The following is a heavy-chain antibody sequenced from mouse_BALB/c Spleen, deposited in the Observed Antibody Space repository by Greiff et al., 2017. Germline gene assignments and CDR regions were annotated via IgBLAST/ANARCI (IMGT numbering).Heavy chain of an antibody. Sequence: VQLQQSGPELVKPGASVKISCKASGYTFTDYNMHWVKQSHGKSLEWIGYIYPYNGGTGYNQKFKSKATLTVDNSSSTAYMELRSLTSEDSAVYYCARRGNLKYGNYPFAYWGQGTLVTVSA. CDR1: GYTFTDYN. V-gene: IGHV1S29*02. J-gene: IGHJ3*01. CDR3: ARRGNLKYGNYPFAY. CDR2: IYPYNGGT. D-gene: IGHD2-10*02.